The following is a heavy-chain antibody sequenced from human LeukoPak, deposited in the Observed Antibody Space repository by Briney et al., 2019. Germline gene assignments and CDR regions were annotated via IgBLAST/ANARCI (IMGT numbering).Heavy chain of an antibody. V-gene: IGHV4-34*01. CDR2: INHSGST. Sequence: SETLSLTCAVYGGSFSGYYWSWIRQPPGKGLEWIGEINHSGSTNYNPSLKSRVTISVDTSKNQFSLKLSSVTAADTAVYYCARDRGARGINYFDYWGQGTLVTVSS. CDR1: GGSFSGYY. D-gene: IGHD1-26*01. J-gene: IGHJ4*02. CDR3: ARDRGARGINYFDY.